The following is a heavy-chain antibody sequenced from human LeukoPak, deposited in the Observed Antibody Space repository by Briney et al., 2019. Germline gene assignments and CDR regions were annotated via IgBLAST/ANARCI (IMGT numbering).Heavy chain of an antibody. CDR1: GFTFSTYG. D-gene: IGHD4-17*01. V-gene: IGHV3-30*03. Sequence: GGSLRLSCAASGFTFSTYGMHWVRQVPGKGLEWVAVMSYDGSNKYYADSVKGRFTISRDNSKNTLFLQMNSLIAEDTAVYYCARERYGRDAFDIWGQGTMVAVSS. CDR3: ARERYGRDAFDI. CDR2: MSYDGSNK. J-gene: IGHJ3*02.